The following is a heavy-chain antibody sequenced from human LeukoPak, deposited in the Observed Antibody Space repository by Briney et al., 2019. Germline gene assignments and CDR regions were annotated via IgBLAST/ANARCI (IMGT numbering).Heavy chain of an antibody. CDR1: GFTFGDYA. D-gene: IGHD3-22*01. V-gene: IGHV3-49*03. CDR3: TRDRVTMIVVALPDY. J-gene: IGHJ4*02. Sequence: GGSLRLSCTASGFTFGDYAMSWFRQAPGKGPEWVGFIRSKAYGGTTEYAASVKGRFTISRDDSKSIAHLQMNSLKTEDTAVYYCTRDRVTMIVVALPDYWGQGTLVTVSS. CDR2: IRSKAYGGTT.